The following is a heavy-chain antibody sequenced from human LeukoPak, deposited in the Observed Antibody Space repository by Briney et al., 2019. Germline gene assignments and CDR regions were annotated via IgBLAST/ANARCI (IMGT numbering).Heavy chain of an antibody. V-gene: IGHV3-23*01. CDR3: AKARYFDWLLFLDY. D-gene: IGHD3-9*01. CDR1: GFTFSSYA. Sequence: PGGSLRLSCAASGFTFSSYAMSWVRQAPGKGLEWVSAISGSGGRTYYADSVKGRFTISRDNSKNTLYLQMNSLRAEDTAVYYCAKARYFDWLLFLDYWGQGTLVTVSS. CDR2: ISGSGGRT. J-gene: IGHJ4*02.